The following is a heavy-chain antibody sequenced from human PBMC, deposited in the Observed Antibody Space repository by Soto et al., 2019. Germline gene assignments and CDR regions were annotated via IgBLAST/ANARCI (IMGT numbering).Heavy chain of an antibody. CDR3: ARDKITGLFDY. CDR2: INHFAST. V-gene: IGHV4-34*01. J-gene: IGHJ4*02. D-gene: IGHD2-8*02. Sequence: PSETLSLTCAVYGGSFSGYYWTWIRQPPGTQLQWSGEINHFASTNYNPSLKSRVTISVDPSKNQFSLKLTSVTAADTPVYYCARDKITGLFDYWGQGTLVTVS. CDR1: GGSFSGYY.